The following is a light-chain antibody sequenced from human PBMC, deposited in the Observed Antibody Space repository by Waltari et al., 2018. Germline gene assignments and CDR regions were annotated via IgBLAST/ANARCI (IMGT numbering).Light chain of an antibody. J-gene: IGKJ1*01. CDR2: AAS. Sequence: EIVMTQSPDTLSVFPGERATHSCRASQSIRSNLAWYQHKPGQAPRLLIYAASTRATSSPAIFSGSVSGTEFPRTISSLQSEDFAVYFCQQYDNELETFGPGTKFEIK. CDR3: QQYDNELET. V-gene: IGKV3-15*01. CDR1: QSIRSN.